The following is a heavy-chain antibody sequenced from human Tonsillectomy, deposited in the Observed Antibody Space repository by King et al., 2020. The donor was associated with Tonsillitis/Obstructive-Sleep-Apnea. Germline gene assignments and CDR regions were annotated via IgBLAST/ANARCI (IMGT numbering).Heavy chain of an antibody. CDR2: INHSGST. CDR1: GGSFSGYY. J-gene: IGHJ6*03. D-gene: IGHD2-2*01. V-gene: IGHV4-34*01. CDR3: GTNAGAYYYYMDV. Sequence: VQLQQWGAGLLKPSETLSLTCGVYGGSFSGYYWSWIRQPPGKGREWIGEINHSGSTDYNSSLKSRVTISRDTSKNQFSLRLTSVTAADTAVYYCGTNAGAYYYYMDVWGKGTTVTVSS.